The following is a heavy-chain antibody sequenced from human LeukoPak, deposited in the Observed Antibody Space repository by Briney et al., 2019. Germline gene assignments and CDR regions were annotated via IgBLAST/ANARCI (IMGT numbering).Heavy chain of an antibody. Sequence: GASVKVSCKASGYTFTSYGISWVRQAPGQGLEWMGWISAYNGNTNYAQKLQGRVTMTTDTSTSTAYMELRSLRSDDTAVYYCARAKEYYDFWSGYYNYYYYYMDVWGKGTTVTVSS. D-gene: IGHD3-3*01. V-gene: IGHV1-18*01. CDR3: ARAKEYYDFWSGYYNYYYYYMDV. J-gene: IGHJ6*03. CDR2: ISAYNGNT. CDR1: GYTFTSYG.